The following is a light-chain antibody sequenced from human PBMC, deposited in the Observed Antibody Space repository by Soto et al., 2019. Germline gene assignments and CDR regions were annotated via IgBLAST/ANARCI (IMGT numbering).Light chain of an antibody. CDR3: QQYYTYPWT. V-gene: IGKV1-5*03. CDR1: QSISSW. J-gene: IGKJ1*01. Sequence: DIQMTQSPSTLSASVGDRVTITCRASQSISSWWAWYQQRPGKAPKLLIYKASNLESGVPSRFSGSGSGTELTLTISSLHPDDFATYYCQQYYTYPWTFGPGTKVEIK. CDR2: KAS.